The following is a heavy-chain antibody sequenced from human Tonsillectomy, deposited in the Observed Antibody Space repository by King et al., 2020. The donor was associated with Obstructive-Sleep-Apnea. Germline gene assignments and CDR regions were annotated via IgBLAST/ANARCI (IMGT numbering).Heavy chain of an antibody. CDR3: ARKLRYFDWLSKGYFDY. V-gene: IGHV4-39*07. D-gene: IGHD3-9*01. CDR2: IYYSGST. J-gene: IGHJ4*02. Sequence: LQLQESGPGLVKPSETLSLTCTVSSGSISGSSYYWDWIRQPPGKGLEWIGSIYYSGSTYYNPSLKSRLTMSVDTSKNQCSLKLSFVTAADTAVYYCARKLRYFDWLSKGYFDYWGQGTLVTVSS. CDR1: SGSISGSSYY.